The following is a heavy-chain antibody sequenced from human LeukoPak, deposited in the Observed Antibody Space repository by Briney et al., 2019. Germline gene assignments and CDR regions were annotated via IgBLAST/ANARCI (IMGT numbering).Heavy chain of an antibody. CDR3: ARGGITPHYYYYYMDV. CDR1: GYTFTSYY. Sequence: ASVKVSCKASGYTFTSYYMHWVRQAPGQGLEWMGIINPSGGSTSYAQKFQGRVTMTRDTSTSTVYMELSSLRSEDTAVYYCARGGITPHYYYYYMDVWGKGTTVTASS. V-gene: IGHV1-46*01. CDR2: INPSGGST. D-gene: IGHD1-14*01. J-gene: IGHJ6*03.